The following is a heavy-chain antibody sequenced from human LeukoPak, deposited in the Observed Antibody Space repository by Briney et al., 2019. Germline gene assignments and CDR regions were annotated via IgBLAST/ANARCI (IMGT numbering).Heavy chain of an antibody. J-gene: IGHJ6*02. CDR3: ARDTARSAAMAQTPYYYYGMDV. V-gene: IGHV3-30*03. CDR2: ISYDGSNK. CDR1: GFTFSSYS. Sequence: AGGSLRLSCAASGFTFSSYSMNWVRQAPGKGLEWVAVISYDGSNKYYADSVKGRFTISRDNSKNTLYLQMNSLRAEDTAVYYCARDTARSAAMAQTPYYYYGMDVWGQGTTVTVSS. D-gene: IGHD5-18*01.